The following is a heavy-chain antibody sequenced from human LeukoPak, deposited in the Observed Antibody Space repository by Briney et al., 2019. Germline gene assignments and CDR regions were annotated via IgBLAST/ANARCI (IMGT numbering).Heavy chain of an antibody. CDR1: VGSISSYY. Sequence: PSETLSLTCTVSVGSISSYYWSWVRQPPGKGLEWIGYISDSGSTNYNPSLKSRVTISRDTSKNQVSLKMRFVTAADTAVYFCASLGGTYDYWGQGTLVTVSS. D-gene: IGHD1-26*01. V-gene: IGHV4-59*08. J-gene: IGHJ4*02. CDR2: ISDSGST. CDR3: ASLGGTYDY.